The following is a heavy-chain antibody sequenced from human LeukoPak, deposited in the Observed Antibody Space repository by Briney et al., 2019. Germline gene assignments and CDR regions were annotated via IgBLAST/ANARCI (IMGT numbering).Heavy chain of an antibody. D-gene: IGHD1-26*01. CDR2: ISYDGSNK. Sequence: GGSLRLSCAASGFTFSSYGMHWVRQAPGKGLEWVAVISYDGSNKYYADSVKGRFTISRDNSKNTLYLQMNSLRAEDTAVYYCARVLLQWELLYDPDYWGQGTLVTVSS. V-gene: IGHV3-30*03. CDR1: GFTFSSYG. J-gene: IGHJ4*02. CDR3: ARVLLQWELLYDPDY.